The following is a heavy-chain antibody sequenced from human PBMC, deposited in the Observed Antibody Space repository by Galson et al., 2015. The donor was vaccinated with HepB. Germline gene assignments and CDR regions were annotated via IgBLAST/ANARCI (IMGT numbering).Heavy chain of an antibody. Sequence: SLRLSCAASGFSFSTYWMHWVRQAPGKGLVWVSRIHSDGSTTAFADSVRGRFSISRDNAKSTLFLQMNSLRVDDTAVYFCAREGRTYFFNSGTYHRAFDIWGQGTVVTVSS. D-gene: IGHD3-10*01. CDR3: AREGRTYFFNSGTYHRAFDI. CDR1: GFSFSTYW. V-gene: IGHV3-74*01. CDR2: IHSDGSTT. J-gene: IGHJ3*02.